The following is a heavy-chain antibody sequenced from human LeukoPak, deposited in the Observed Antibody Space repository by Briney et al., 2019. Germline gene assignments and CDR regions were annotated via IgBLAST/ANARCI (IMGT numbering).Heavy chain of an antibody. CDR1: GYSSTNYG. CDR2: IHIYRGNT. Sequence: ASVKVSCKASGYSSTNYGISWVRQAPGQGLEWMGWIHIYRGNTNYAQKFQGRVTMTRDTSISTAYMELSRLRSDDTAVYYCAREDIVVVPAAYDYWGQGTLVTVSS. CDR3: AREDIVVVPAAYDY. J-gene: IGHJ4*02. D-gene: IGHD2-2*01. V-gene: IGHV1-18*01.